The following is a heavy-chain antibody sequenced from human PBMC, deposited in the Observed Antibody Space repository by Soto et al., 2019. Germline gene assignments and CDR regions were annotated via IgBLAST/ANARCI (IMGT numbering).Heavy chain of an antibody. CDR1: GDSMTSGDYS. Sequence: QLQLQESGSRLVKSSQTLSLTCTVSGDSMTSGDYSWSWIRQPPGKGLEWLGYISRTGNTHYSPSLKSRVSISQDRSKNPFSLELTSVTAADTAVYYCARGDYQYSIDYWGQGTLVTVYS. D-gene: IGHD2-2*01. CDR2: ISRTGNT. J-gene: IGHJ4*02. V-gene: IGHV4-30-2*01. CDR3: ARGDYQYSIDY.